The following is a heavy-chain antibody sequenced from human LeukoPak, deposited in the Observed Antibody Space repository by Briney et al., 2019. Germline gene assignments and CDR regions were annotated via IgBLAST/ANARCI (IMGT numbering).Heavy chain of an antibody. Sequence: GASVKVSCKASGYTFTGYYMHWVRQAPGQGLEWMGWINPNSGGTNYAQKFQGRVTMTRDTSISTAYMELSRLRSDDTAVYYCVRGLGYSYGYFDYWGQGTLVTVSS. CDR2: INPNSGGT. V-gene: IGHV1-2*02. CDR1: GYTFTGYY. J-gene: IGHJ4*02. CDR3: VRGLGYSYGYFDY. D-gene: IGHD5-18*01.